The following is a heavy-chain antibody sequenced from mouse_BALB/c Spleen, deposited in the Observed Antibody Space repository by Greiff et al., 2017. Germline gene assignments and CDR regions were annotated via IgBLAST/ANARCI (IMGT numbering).Heavy chain of an antibody. CDR3: ARDEGPITTVYYYAMDY. V-gene: IGHV2-6-7*01. CDR2: IWGDGST. D-gene: IGHD1-1*01. J-gene: IGHJ4*01. CDR1: GFSLTGYG. Sequence: VKLMESGPGLVAPSQSLSITCTVSGFSLTGYGVNWVRQPPGKGLEWLGMIWGDGSTDYNSALKSRLSISKDNSKSQVFLKMNSLQTDDTARYYCARDEGPITTVYYYAMDYWGQGTSVTVSS.